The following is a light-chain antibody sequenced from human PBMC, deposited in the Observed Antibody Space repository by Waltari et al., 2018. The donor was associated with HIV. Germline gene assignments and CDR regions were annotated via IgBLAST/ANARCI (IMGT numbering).Light chain of an antibody. J-gene: IGKJ2*01. CDR1: QTISSC. CDR3: QQSYSTLGYT. CDR2: AAS. Sequence: DIQMTQSPSSLSASVGDRVTITCRASQTISSCLNWYQQKPGKAPQLLIYAASSLKSGVPSRFSGSGSGTDFTLTISSLQPEDFATYYCQQSYSTLGYTFGQGTKLEIK. V-gene: IGKV1-39*01.